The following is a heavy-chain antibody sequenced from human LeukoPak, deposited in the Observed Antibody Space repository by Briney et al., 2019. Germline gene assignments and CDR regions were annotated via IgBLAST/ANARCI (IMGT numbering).Heavy chain of an antibody. Sequence: PGGSLGLSCEASGFNFFNFWMTWVRQAPGKGLEWVATIKQSGIDKYYVDSVKGRFTISRDNAKNSMYLEMKNLRGDDTGIYYCVRDSGSAWSGLFDSWGQGTLVTVSS. CDR3: VRDSGSAWSGLFDS. J-gene: IGHJ4*02. CDR2: IKQSGIDK. V-gene: IGHV3-7*01. D-gene: IGHD2-21*02. CDR1: GFNFFNFW.